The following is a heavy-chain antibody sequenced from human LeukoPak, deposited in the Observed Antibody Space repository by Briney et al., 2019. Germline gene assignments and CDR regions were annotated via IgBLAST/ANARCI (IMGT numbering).Heavy chain of an antibody. J-gene: IGHJ3*02. CDR3: VGVQADGHSDI. CDR2: IYYRGST. CDR1: GASISNYH. D-gene: IGHD5-24*01. V-gene: IGHV4-59*01. Sequence: SETLSLTCTVPGASISNYHWSWIRQPPAKGLGWIGYIYYRGSTKYNPYLESRVTISVDMSKNQFSLKLNSVTAADTAVYYCVGVQADGHSDIWGKGTMVTVSS.